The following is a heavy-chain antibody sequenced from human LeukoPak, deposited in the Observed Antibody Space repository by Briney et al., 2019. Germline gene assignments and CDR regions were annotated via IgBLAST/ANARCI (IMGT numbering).Heavy chain of an antibody. CDR1: GFTFKNSW. Sequence: GGSLRLPCAASGFTFKNSWMSWVRQAPGKGLEWVANINQDGDEKYYVDSVKGRSTISRDDAQTSVYLQLSSLRPEDTAVYYCAKNKGWELPAELDSWGQGALVIVSS. CDR3: AKNKGWELPAELDS. D-gene: IGHD2-15*01. V-gene: IGHV3-7*01. J-gene: IGHJ4*02. CDR2: INQDGDEK.